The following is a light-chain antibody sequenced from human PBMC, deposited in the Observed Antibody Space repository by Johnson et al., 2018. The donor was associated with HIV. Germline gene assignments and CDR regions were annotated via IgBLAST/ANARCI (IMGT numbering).Light chain of an antibody. CDR1: SSNIGGDY. CDR3: LGWDTSLRPCGI. CDR2: DND. J-gene: IGLJ1*01. Sequence: QSVLTQPPSVSAAPGQKVDISCSGSSSNIGGDYVSWYQQLPGTAPKLLIYDNDKRPSGIPDRFSGSKSGTSANLGITGLWPEDWADYFCLGWDTSLRPCGIFGTGTKVTVL. V-gene: IGLV1-41*02.